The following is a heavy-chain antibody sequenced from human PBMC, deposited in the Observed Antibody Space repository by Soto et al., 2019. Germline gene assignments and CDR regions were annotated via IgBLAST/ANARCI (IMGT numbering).Heavy chain of an antibody. CDR2: IKTDGTST. V-gene: IGHV3-74*01. CDR3: ARDMRAVPWYGGVSSAFDI. CDR1: GFTFSRHW. D-gene: IGHD3-10*01. J-gene: IGHJ3*02. Sequence: GVLRLSFAAYGFTFSRHWMHWVRQAPGKGLVWVSRIKTDGTSTSYADSVKGRFTISRDNAKNTLGLQMNSLTAEDTAVYYCARDMRAVPWYGGVSSAFDIWGQGTVVTVSS.